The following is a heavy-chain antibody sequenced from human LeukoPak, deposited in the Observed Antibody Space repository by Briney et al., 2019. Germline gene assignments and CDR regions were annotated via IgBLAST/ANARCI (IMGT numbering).Heavy chain of an antibody. J-gene: IGHJ4*02. Sequence: PGRSLRLSCAASGFTFSSYAMHWVRQAPGKGLEWVAVISYDGSNKYYTDSVKGRFTISRDNSKNTLYLQMNSLRVEDTAVYYCARGPKRWDIVATIGLDWGQGTLVTVSS. CDR1: GFTFSSYA. D-gene: IGHD5-12*01. V-gene: IGHV3-30*04. CDR2: ISYDGSNK. CDR3: ARGPKRWDIVATIGLD.